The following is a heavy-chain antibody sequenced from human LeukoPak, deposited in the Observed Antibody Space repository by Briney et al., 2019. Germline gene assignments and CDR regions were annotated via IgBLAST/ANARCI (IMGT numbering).Heavy chain of an antibody. D-gene: IGHD5-24*01. V-gene: IGHV3-30*04. CDR3: ARDGEWLQLELVLDY. CDR2: ISYDGSNK. J-gene: IGHJ4*01. CDR1: GFTFSSYA. Sequence: GGSLRLSCAASGFTFSSYAMHWVRQAPGKGLEWVAVISYDGSNKYYADSVKGRFTISRNNSKNTPYLQMNSLRAEDTAVYYCARDGEWLQLELVLDYWGQEPWSPSPQ.